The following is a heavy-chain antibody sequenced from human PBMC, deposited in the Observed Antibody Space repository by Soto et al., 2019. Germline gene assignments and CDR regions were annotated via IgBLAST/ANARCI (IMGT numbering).Heavy chain of an antibody. CDR1: GGTFSSYT. CDR3: ARVAAAGIDY. Sequence: QVQLVQSGAEVQKPGSSVKVSCKASGGTFSSYTISWVRQAPGQGLEWMGRIIPILGIANYEQKFQGRVTITADKTTSTAYKELSSLKPEETAGYYCARVAAAGIDYWGQGTPVTVSS. D-gene: IGHD6-13*01. CDR2: IIPILGIA. V-gene: IGHV1-69*02. J-gene: IGHJ4*02.